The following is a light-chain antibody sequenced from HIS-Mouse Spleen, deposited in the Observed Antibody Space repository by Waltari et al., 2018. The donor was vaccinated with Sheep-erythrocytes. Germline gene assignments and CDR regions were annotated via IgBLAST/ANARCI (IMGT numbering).Light chain of an antibody. Sequence: QSALTQPPSASASPGQSVTISCTGPSSDVGGYNYLSWYHQHPGKAPKLMIYGVSKRPSGVPDRFSGSKSGNTASLTVSGLQAEDEADYYCSSYAGSNNWVFGGGTKLTVL. CDR3: SSYAGSNNWV. V-gene: IGLV2-8*01. CDR1: SSDVGGYNY. J-gene: IGLJ3*02. CDR2: GVS.